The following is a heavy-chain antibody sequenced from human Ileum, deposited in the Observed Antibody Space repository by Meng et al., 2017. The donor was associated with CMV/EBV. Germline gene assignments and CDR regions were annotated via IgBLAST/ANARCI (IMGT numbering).Heavy chain of an antibody. CDR1: GFTFSSYW. V-gene: IGHV3-74*03. CDR3: ARSIYGNYGNFDY. J-gene: IGHJ4*02. D-gene: IGHD4-11*01. CDR2: INGDGTKT. Sequence: GESLKISCAASGFTFSSYWMYWVRQVPGKGLLWVSYINGDGTKTKSADSVKGRFTISRDNAKNTVYLQMNSLSAEDTAVYYCARSIYGNYGNFDYWGQGTLVTVSS.